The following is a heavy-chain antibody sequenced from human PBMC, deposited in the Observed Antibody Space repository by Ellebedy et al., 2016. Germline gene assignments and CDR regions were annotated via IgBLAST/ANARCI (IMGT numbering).Heavy chain of an antibody. CDR3: ARVVVVVAAPDY. Sequence: SVKVSCXASGGTFSSYAISWVRQAPGQGLEWMGRIIPILGIANYAQKFQGRVTITADKSTSTAYMELRSLRSDDTAVYYCARVVVVVAAPDYWGQGTLVTVSS. CDR2: IIPILGIA. D-gene: IGHD2-15*01. J-gene: IGHJ4*02. CDR1: GGTFSSYA. V-gene: IGHV1-69*04.